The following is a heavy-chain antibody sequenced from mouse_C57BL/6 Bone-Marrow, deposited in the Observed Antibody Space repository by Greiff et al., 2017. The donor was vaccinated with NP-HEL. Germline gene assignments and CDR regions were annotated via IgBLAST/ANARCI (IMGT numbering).Heavy chain of an antibody. J-gene: IGHJ2*01. V-gene: IGHV1-69*01. Sequence: VQLQQPGAELVMPGASVKLSCKASGYTFTSYWMHWVKQRPGQGLEWIGEIDPSDSYSTSNQKFKGKSTLTVDKYASTAYMQLSSLTSEDSAVYYCARGANWDVDYWGQGTTLTVSS. D-gene: IGHD4-1*01. CDR3: ARGANWDVDY. CDR2: IDPSDSYS. CDR1: GYTFTSYW.